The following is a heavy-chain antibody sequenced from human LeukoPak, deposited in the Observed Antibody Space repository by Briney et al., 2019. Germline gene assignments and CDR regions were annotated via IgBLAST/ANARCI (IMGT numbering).Heavy chain of an antibody. CDR2: IYYSGST. J-gene: IGHJ3*02. CDR3: ARDRTTQINYDFWRGPSEFEGAFDI. V-gene: IGHV4-39*07. Sequence: KSSETLSLTCTVSGGSISSSSYYWGWIRQPPGKGLEWIGSIYYSGSTYYNPSLKSRVTVSVDTSKNQFSLKLSSVTAADTAVYYCARDRTTQINYDFWRGPSEFEGAFDIWGQGTMVTVSS. D-gene: IGHD3-3*01. CDR1: GGSISSSSYY.